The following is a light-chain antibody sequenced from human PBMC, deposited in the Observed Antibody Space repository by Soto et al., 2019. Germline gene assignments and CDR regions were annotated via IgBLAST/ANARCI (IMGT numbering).Light chain of an antibody. J-gene: IGLJ2*01. CDR1: PGQVSTNYY. CDR3: VLYMGSGSVV. CDR2: NTN. V-gene: IGLV8-61*01. Sequence: QAVVTQEPSFSVSPGGTVTLTCAWGPGQVSTNYYPSWFQQPPAQAPRTLIYNTNTRPSGFPDRFSGSILGNKAALTITGAQADDESDYYCVLYMGSGSVVFGGGTKVTVL.